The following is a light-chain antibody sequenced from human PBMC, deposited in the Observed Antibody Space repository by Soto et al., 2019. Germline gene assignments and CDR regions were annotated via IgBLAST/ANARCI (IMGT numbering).Light chain of an antibody. Sequence: EIVLTQSPATLSLSPGERATLSCRASQSVSSYLAWYQQKPGQAPRLLIYGASNRATGIPARFSGSGSGTDFTLTISSLEPEDFAVYYYQQRSNWPPITFGQGTRLEIK. CDR3: QQRSNWPPIT. CDR1: QSVSSY. CDR2: GAS. J-gene: IGKJ5*01. V-gene: IGKV3-11*01.